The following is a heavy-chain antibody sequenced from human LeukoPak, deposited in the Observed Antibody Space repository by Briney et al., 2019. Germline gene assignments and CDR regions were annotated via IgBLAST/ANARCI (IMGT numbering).Heavy chain of an antibody. J-gene: IGHJ6*03. Sequence: GGSLRVSCAASGCTFSNYAMRWVRQAPGKGLEWVSGISGSGDSTYYADSVKGRFTISRDISKNTLYLQMNSLRAEDTAVYYCAKDGYFESSCYYYDYYYMDVWGKGTPVTISS. V-gene: IGHV3-23*01. CDR3: AKDGYFESSCYYYDYYYMDV. CDR1: GCTFSNYA. CDR2: ISGSGDST. D-gene: IGHD3-22*01.